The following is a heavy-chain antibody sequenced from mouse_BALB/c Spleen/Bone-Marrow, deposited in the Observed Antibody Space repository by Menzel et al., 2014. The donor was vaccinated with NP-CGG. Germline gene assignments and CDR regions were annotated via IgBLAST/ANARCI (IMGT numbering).Heavy chain of an antibody. J-gene: IGHJ2*01. Sequence: VKLQESGAELVMPGASVKMSCKASGYTFTDYWMHWVKQRPGQGLEWIGAIDTSDSYTSYNQKFKGKATLTVDESSCTAYMQLSSLTSEDSAVYYCAFYYGNYGDYWGQGTTLTVSS. D-gene: IGHD2-1*01. CDR1: GYTFTDYW. V-gene: IGHV1-69*01. CDR2: IDTSDSYT. CDR3: AFYYGNYGDY.